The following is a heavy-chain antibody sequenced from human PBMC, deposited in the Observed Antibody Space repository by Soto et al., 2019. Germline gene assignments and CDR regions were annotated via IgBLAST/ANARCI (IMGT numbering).Heavy chain of an antibody. CDR2: ISNSGGST. Sequence: EVQLLESGGGLVQPGGSLRLSCAASGFTFSSYAMSWVRQAPGKGLEWVSAISNSGGSTHYAGSVKGRFTISRDSSKNTLYLQMNSLRAEDTAVYYCATTSSSTSSMGLYFDYWGQGALVTVSS. V-gene: IGHV3-23*01. D-gene: IGHD2-2*01. CDR1: GFTFSSYA. J-gene: IGHJ4*02. CDR3: ATTSSSTSSMGLYFDY.